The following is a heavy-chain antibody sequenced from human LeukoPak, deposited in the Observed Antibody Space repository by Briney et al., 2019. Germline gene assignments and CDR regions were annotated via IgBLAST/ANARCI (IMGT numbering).Heavy chain of an antibody. D-gene: IGHD2-2*02. Sequence: SETLSLTCTVSGGSISSYYWSWIRQPPGKGLEWIGYIYYSGSTNYNPSLKSRVTISVDTSKNQFSPKLSSVTAADTAVYYCARVGGCSSTSCYTEFDYWGQGTLVTVSS. J-gene: IGHJ4*02. CDR1: GGSISSYY. V-gene: IGHV4-59*01. CDR2: IYYSGST. CDR3: ARVGGCSSTSCYTEFDY.